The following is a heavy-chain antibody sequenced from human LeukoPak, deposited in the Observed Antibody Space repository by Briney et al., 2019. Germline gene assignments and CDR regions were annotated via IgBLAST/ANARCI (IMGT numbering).Heavy chain of an antibody. CDR3: ASRGGPTANEKSYDYYYYMDV. D-gene: IGHD2-21*02. CDR1: GYTFTAYY. V-gene: IGHV1-2*02. Sequence: ASLKVSCKASGYTFTAYYMNWVRQAPGQGLEWMGWINPDSGGTNYAQKFQGRVTLTRDTSISTAYMELSSLRSDETAVYYCASRGGPTANEKSYDYYYYMDVWGKGTTVTVSS. CDR2: INPDSGGT. J-gene: IGHJ6*03.